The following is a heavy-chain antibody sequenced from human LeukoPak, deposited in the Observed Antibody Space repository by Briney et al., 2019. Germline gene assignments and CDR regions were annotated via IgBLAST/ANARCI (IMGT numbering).Heavy chain of an antibody. CDR2: FYSGGST. CDR3: ARVQRPLWYFDL. Sequence: PGGSLRLSCAASGFTVSSNFMNWVRQAPGKGLEWVSVFYSGGSTYYAGSVKGRFTISRDNSKNTLYLQMNSLRAEDTAVYYCARVQRPLWYFDLWGRGTLVTVPS. J-gene: IGHJ2*01. CDR1: GFTVSSNF. V-gene: IGHV3-53*01. D-gene: IGHD6-25*01.